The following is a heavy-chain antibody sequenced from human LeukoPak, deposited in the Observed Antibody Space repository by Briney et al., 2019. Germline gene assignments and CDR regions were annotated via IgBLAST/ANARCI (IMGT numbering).Heavy chain of an antibody. CDR2: IYYSGST. CDR1: GGSISSYY. V-gene: IGHV4-59*08. J-gene: IGHJ4*02. D-gene: IGHD3-16*02. CDR3: ARPVPHLRSYYFNY. Sequence: SETLSLTCTVSGGSISSYYWSWIRQPPGKGLEWIGYIYYSGSTNYNPSLKSRVTISVDTSKNQFSLKLNSVTAADTAVYYCARPVPHLRSYYFNYWGQGTLVTVSS.